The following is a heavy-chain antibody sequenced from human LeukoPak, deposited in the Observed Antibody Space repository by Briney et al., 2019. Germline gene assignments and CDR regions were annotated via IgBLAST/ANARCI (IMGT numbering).Heavy chain of an antibody. CDR2: IKQDGSEK. Sequence: GGSLRLSCAASGFTFSSYWMSWVRQAPGKGLEWVANIKQDGSEKYYVDSVTGRFTISRDNAKNSLYLQMNSLRAEDTAVYYCASCPHYSNGWFDPWGQGTLVTVSS. J-gene: IGHJ5*02. CDR3: ASCPHYSNGWFDP. V-gene: IGHV3-7*01. CDR1: GFTFSSYW. D-gene: IGHD4-11*01.